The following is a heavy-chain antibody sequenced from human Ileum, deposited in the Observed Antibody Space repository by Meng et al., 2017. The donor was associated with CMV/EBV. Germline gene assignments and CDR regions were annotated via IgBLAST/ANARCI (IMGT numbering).Heavy chain of an antibody. CDR1: GFTFSSHW. J-gene: IGHJ4*02. CDR2: LNTDGSDS. D-gene: IGHD1-26*01. Sequence: GESLKISCSASGFTFSSHWIHWVRQRPGKGLLWVSCLNTDGSDSAYADSVKGRFTISRDNAKNTLYLQMSSLTADDTAVYYCARGLVGAVGFGDSWGQGTLVTVS. V-gene: IGHV3-74*01. CDR3: ARGLVGAVGFGDS.